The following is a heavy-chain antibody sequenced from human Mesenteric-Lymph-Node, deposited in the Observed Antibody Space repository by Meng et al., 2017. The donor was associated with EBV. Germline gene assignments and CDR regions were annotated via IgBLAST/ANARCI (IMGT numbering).Heavy chain of an antibody. D-gene: IGHD3-10*01. CDR3: ARAGSMTQLDY. J-gene: IGHJ4*02. CDR1: GGSFSGYF. V-gene: IGHV4-34*01. Sequence: GGAGVVNPSGTLSLTCAVYGGSFSGYFGSWGRQSPGKGLEWIGEISHSGSTNYSPSLKSRVTISVDKSQSQFSLNLNSVTAADTAVYYCARAGSMTQLDYWGQGTLVTVSS. CDR2: ISHSGST.